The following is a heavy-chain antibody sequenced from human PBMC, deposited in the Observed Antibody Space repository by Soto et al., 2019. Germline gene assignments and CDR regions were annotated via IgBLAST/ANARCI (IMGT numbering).Heavy chain of an antibody. D-gene: IGHD2-8*01. V-gene: IGHV3-23*01. J-gene: IGHJ4*02. CDR2: ISGSGGST. Sequence: HPGGSLRLSCAASGFTFSSYAMSWVRQAPGKGLEWVSAISGSGGSTYYADSVKGRFTISRDNSKNTLYLQMNSLRAEDTAVYYCAKDTGLMVYATHYFDYWGQGALVTVSS. CDR1: GFTFSSYA. CDR3: AKDTGLMVYATHYFDY.